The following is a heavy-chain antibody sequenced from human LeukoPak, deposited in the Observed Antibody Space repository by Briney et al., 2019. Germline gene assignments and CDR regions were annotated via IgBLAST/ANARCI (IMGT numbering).Heavy chain of an antibody. CDR2: VDPEDGET. J-gene: IGHJ6*03. CDR1: GFKFIDYY. CDR3: ATGGEPGDNTHDYYYYMDV. D-gene: IGHD1-26*01. Sequence: GATVKISCKVSGFKFIDYYMHLVQQAPGKGLEWMGLVDPEDGETRFAEKFQGRVTITADTSTDTAYMELSSLRSEDTAVYYCATGGEPGDNTHDYYYYMDVWGKGTSVTVSS. V-gene: IGHV1-69-2*01.